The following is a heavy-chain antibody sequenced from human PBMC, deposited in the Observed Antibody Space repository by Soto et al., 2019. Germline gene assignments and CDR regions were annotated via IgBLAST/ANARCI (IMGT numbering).Heavy chain of an antibody. V-gene: IGHV1-18*01. J-gene: IGHJ4*02. Sequence: GASVKVSCKASGYTFTSYGISWVRQAPGQGLEWMGWISAYNGNTNYAQKLQGRVTMTTDTSTSTAYMELRSLRSDDTAVYYCARGTNYYDSSGYFNFDYWGQGTLVTVSS. CDR1: GYTFTSYG. D-gene: IGHD3-22*01. CDR3: ARGTNYYDSSGYFNFDY. CDR2: ISAYNGNT.